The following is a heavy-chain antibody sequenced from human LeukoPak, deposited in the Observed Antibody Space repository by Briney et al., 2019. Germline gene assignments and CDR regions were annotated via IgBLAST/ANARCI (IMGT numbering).Heavy chain of an antibody. J-gene: IGHJ4*02. V-gene: IGHV3-21*01. CDR3: ARGVPASVAGSFDY. CDR1: GFTFRSYT. Sequence: GGSLRLSCAASGFTFRSYTMNWVRRTPAKGLEWVSSIRSSGTDLYYADSVRGRFTISRDNAKNSLYLQINSLTTEDTAVYYCARGVPASVAGSFDYWGQGILVSVSS. D-gene: IGHD6-19*01. CDR2: IRSSGTDL.